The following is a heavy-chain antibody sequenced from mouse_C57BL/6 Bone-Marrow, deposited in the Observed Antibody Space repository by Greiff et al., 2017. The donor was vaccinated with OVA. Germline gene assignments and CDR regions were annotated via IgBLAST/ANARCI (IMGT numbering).Heavy chain of an antibody. Sequence: QVQLQQSGAELARPGASVKLSCKASGYTFTSYGISWVKQRTGQGLEWIGEIYPRSGNTYYNEKFKGKATLTADKSSSTAYMELRSLTSEDSAVYFCARGDWAFYYAMDYWGQGTSVTVSS. CDR1: GYTFTSYG. CDR3: ARGDWAFYYAMDY. V-gene: IGHV1-81*01. CDR2: IYPRSGNT. D-gene: IGHD4-1*01. J-gene: IGHJ4*01.